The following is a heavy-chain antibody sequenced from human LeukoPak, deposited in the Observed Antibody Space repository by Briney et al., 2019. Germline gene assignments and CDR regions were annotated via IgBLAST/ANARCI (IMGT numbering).Heavy chain of an antibody. CDR1: GFTVSSNY. CDR3: ATPEPVLRYFDWLK. V-gene: IGHV3-66*02. CDR2: IYSGGST. J-gene: IGHJ4*02. D-gene: IGHD3-9*01. Sequence: GGSLTLSCAASGFTVSSNYMSWVRQAPGKGLEWVSVIYSGGSTYYADSVKGRFTISRDNSKNTLYLQMNSLRAEDTAVYYCATPEPVLRYFDWLKGGQATPVTV.